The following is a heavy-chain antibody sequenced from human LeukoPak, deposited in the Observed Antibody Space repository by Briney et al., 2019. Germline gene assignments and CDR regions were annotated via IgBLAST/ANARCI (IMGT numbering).Heavy chain of an antibody. D-gene: IGHD1-26*01. V-gene: IGHV4-39*02. CDR2: ICSGGST. J-gene: IGHJ4*02. Sequence: SETLSLTCTVSGGSVTTSYYWGWIRQSPGKGLEWIGSICSGGSTCYNPSLRSRVTIFADSSKNQFFLMLSSVTAADTAVYYCARVPRRYAIVGATTGFPTTYWGQGTLVTVSS. CDR3: ARVPRRYAIVGATTGFPTTY. CDR1: GGSVTTSYY.